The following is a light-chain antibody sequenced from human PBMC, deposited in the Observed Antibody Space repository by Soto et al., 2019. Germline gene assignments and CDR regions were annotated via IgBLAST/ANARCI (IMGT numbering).Light chain of an antibody. Sequence: DIQMTQSPSSLSASVGDRVTITCQASEDISVYLNWYQHKPGKAPKLLIYAASNLGTGVPSRFSGGGSGTDFSFTISSLQPEDVATYYCQHCDNLLRVTFGPGTKGD. CDR3: QHCDNLLRVT. V-gene: IGKV1-33*01. CDR1: EDISVY. J-gene: IGKJ3*01. CDR2: AAS.